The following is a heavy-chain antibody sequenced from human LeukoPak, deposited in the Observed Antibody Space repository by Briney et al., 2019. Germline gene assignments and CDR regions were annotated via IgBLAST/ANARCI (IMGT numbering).Heavy chain of an antibody. D-gene: IGHD3-3*01. CDR3: ARDLLEWYFDY. V-gene: IGHV3-66*01. J-gene: IGHJ4*02. Sequence: SGSLRLSCAASGFTVSSTYMSWVRQTPGKGLEWVSVIYSGGSTYYADSVKGRFTISRDNSKNTLYLQMNSLRAEDTAVYYCARDLLEWYFDYWGQGTLVTVSS. CDR2: IYSGGST. CDR1: GFTVSSTY.